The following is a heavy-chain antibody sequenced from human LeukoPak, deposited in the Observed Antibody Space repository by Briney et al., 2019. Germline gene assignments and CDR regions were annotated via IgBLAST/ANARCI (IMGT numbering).Heavy chain of an antibody. D-gene: IGHD3-22*01. V-gene: IGHV4-38-2*02. CDR2: LYYSGST. Sequence: PSETLSLTCTVSGNSISSGYYWGWIRQPPGKGLELIGKLYYSGSTYYNPSLKSRVTISVDTSKNQFSLKLSSVTAADTAVYYCARWPTFYYDNSGSVTDAFDIWGQGAMVTVSS. CDR1: GNSISSGYY. J-gene: IGHJ3*02. CDR3: ARWPTFYYDNSGSVTDAFDI.